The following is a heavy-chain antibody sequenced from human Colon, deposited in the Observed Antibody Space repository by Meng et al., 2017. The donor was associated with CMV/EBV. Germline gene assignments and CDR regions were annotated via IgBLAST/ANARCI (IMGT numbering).Heavy chain of an antibody. CDR3: ARAAVGGNEGIDY. V-gene: IGHV3-48*04. CDR2: ISPSSNSV. Sequence: GESLKISCAVSGFTYGNYWMTWVRQAPGKGLEWLAYISPSSNSVYYADSVRGRFTVSRNNAKNSLYLQMNSLRADDTAIYYCARAAVGGNEGIDYWGQGTLVTVSS. J-gene: IGHJ4*02. D-gene: IGHD4-23*01. CDR1: GFTYGNYW.